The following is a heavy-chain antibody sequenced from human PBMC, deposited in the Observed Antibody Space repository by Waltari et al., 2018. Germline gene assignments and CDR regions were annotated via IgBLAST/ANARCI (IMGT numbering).Heavy chain of an antibody. Sequence: QVQLVQSGAEVKKPGSSVKVSCKASGGTFSSYAISWVRQAPGQGLEWMGGIIPIFGTANYEQKFQGRVTITADESTSTAYMELSSLRSEDTAVYYCARDRYCSGGSCSDAFDIWGQGTMVTVSS. CDR2: IIPIFGTA. D-gene: IGHD2-15*01. CDR3: ARDRYCSGGSCSDAFDI. J-gene: IGHJ3*02. CDR1: GGTFSSYA. V-gene: IGHV1-69*01.